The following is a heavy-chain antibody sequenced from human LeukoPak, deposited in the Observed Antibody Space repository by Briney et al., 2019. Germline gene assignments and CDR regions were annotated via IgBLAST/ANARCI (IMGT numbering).Heavy chain of an antibody. D-gene: IGHD6-19*01. CDR1: GYSFSSYW. Sequence: GESLKISCQGSGYSFSSYWIGWVRQMPGKGLEWMGIIYPGDSDTRYSPSFQGQVTISADKSISTAYLQWSSLKASDTATYYCARRASGWYFDYWGQGTLVTVSS. J-gene: IGHJ4*02. CDR2: IYPGDSDT. CDR3: ARRASGWYFDY. V-gene: IGHV5-51*01.